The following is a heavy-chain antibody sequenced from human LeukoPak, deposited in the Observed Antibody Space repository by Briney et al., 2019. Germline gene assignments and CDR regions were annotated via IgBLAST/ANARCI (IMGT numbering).Heavy chain of an antibody. Sequence: GGSLRLSCAASGFTFSSYPMHWVRQAPGSGLEWVAVIAQDDVIKYNTDSVKGRFTISRDNSKSTLYLQMNSLRTEDTALYFCARDPMVGSPDYFDHWGQGTLVTVSS. CDR2: IAQDDVIK. D-gene: IGHD4/OR15-4a*01. V-gene: IGHV3-30*04. CDR1: GFTFSSYP. J-gene: IGHJ4*02. CDR3: ARDPMVGSPDYFDH.